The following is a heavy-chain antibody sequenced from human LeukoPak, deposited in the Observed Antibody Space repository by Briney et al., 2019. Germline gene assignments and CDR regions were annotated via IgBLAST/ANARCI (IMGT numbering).Heavy chain of an antibody. CDR1: GYTFTNYG. CDR3: ARGYCRSTSCHEPPLYGIYV. V-gene: IGHV1-18*04. CDR2: ISTYSGNT. D-gene: IGHD2-2*01. Sequence: GASVKVSCKASGYTFTNYGFSLVRQAPGQGLEWMGWISTYSGNTNYAQQLQGRVTMTSDTSTSTVYMELRSLRSDDTAVYYCARGYCRSTSCHEPPLYGIYVWGQGTTVTVS. J-gene: IGHJ6*02.